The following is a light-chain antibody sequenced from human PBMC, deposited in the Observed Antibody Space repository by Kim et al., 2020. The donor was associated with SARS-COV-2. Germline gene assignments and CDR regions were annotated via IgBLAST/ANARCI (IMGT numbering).Light chain of an antibody. Sequence: ASVGDRVTMTCRASQGISDYVAWYQQDPGKAPKPLIFGASTLQSGVPSRVSGSGSGTEFNLTISSLQPEDFATYFCQQFSVYPRTFGQGTKVDIK. V-gene: IGKV1-9*01. CDR2: GAS. CDR1: QGISDY. J-gene: IGKJ1*01. CDR3: QQFSVYPRT.